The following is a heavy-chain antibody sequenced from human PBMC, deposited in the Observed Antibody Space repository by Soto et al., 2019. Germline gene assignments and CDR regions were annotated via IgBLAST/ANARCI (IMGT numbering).Heavy chain of an antibody. V-gene: IGHV3-30*03. CDR1: EFTCSNYA. D-gene: IGHD4-17*01. CDR2: ISYDGNNK. Sequence: PGESLKISCAASEFTCSNYAMHWVRQAPGKGLQWLAVISYDGNNKYYADSVEGRFTISRDNSKNTVYLQMNSLRLEDTAVHYCARGPSYSDSYFDHWGQGTLVTVSS. J-gene: IGHJ4*02. CDR3: ARGPSYSDSYFDH.